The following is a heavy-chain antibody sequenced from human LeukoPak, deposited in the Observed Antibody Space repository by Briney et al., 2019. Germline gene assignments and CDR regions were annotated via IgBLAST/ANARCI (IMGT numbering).Heavy chain of an antibody. CDR3: ARDLRYGSGSYTLDY. Sequence: ASVKVSCKASGYTFTSHGISWVRQAPGQGLEWMGWISAYNGNTNYAQKLQGRVTMTTDTSTSTAYMELRSLRSDDTAVYYCARDLRYGSGSYTLDYWGQGTLVTVSS. J-gene: IGHJ4*02. CDR2: ISAYNGNT. CDR1: GYTFTSHG. V-gene: IGHV1-18*01. D-gene: IGHD3-10*01.